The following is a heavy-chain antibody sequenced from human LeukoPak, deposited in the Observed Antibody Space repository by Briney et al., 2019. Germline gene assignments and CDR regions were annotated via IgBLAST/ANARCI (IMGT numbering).Heavy chain of an antibody. CDR3: ARGLSVVVPAANLY. CDR2: INPNSGGT. D-gene: IGHD2-2*01. J-gene: IGHJ4*02. Sequence: ASVKVSCKASGYTFTGYYMHWVRQAPGQGLEWMGWINPNSGGTNYAQKFQGRVTMTRDTSISTAYMELSRLRFDDTAVYYCARGLSVVVPAANLYWGQGTLVTVSS. CDR1: GYTFTGYY. V-gene: IGHV1-2*02.